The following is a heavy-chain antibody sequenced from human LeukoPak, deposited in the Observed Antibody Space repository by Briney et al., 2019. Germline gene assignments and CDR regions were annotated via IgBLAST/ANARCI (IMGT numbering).Heavy chain of an antibody. J-gene: IGHJ6*02. CDR2: IYYSGCT. V-gene: IGHV4-59*01. Sequence: SGTLSLTCTVSGCSISSYYWSWIRQPPGKGLEWMGYIYYSGCTNYNPTLKSGVTISVDTSKNQFSLKLSSMTAADTAVYYCARGPLGYCSGGSCYSGGYYYYYGMDVWGQGTTVTVSS. CDR3: ARGPLGYCSGGSCYSGGYYYYYGMDV. D-gene: IGHD2-15*01. CDR1: GCSISSYY.